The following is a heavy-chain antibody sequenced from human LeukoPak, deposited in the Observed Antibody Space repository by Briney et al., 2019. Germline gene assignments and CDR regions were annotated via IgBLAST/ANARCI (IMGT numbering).Heavy chain of an antibody. D-gene: IGHD3-9*01. Sequence: GGSLRLSCAASGFTFSDYYMSWIRQAPGKGLEWVSYISSSGSTIYYADSVKGRFTISRDNAKNSLYLQMNSLRAEDTAVYYCARGYDILTGYPDWFDPWGQGTLVTVSS. V-gene: IGHV3-11*01. J-gene: IGHJ5*02. CDR2: ISSSGSTI. CDR3: ARGYDILTGYPDWFDP. CDR1: GFTFSDYY.